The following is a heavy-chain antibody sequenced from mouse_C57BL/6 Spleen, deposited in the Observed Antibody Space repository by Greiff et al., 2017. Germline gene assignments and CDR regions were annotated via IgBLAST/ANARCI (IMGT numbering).Heavy chain of an antibody. CDR3: AIKLRYFDV. J-gene: IGHJ1*03. Sequence: VQLQQPGAELVKPGASVKMSCKASGYTFTSYWITWVKQRHGQGLEWIGDIYPGSGSTNYNEKFKSKATLTVDTSSSTVYMQLSSLTSEDSAVYYCAIKLRYFDVWGTGTTATVSS. V-gene: IGHV1-55*01. CDR2: IYPGSGST. D-gene: IGHD1-3*01. CDR1: GYTFTSYW.